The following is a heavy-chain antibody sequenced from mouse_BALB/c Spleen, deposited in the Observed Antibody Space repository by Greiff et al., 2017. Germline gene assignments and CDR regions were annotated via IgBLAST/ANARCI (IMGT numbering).Heavy chain of an antibody. V-gene: IGHV1-69*01. CDR2: IDTSDSYT. CDR3: ARGGITTVVEGYFDY. CDR1: GYTFTDYW. Sequence: QVQLQQPGAELVMPGASVKMSCKASGYTFTDYWMHWVKQRPGQGLEWIGAIDTSDSYTSYNQKFKGKATLTVDESSSTAYMQLSSLTSEDSAVYYCARGGITTVVEGYFDYWGQGTTLTVSS. D-gene: IGHD1-1*01. J-gene: IGHJ2*01.